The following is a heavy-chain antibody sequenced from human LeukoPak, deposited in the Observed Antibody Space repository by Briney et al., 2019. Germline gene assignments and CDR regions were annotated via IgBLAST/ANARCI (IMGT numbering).Heavy chain of an antibody. CDR1: GGTFSSYA. CDR2: INPSGGST. D-gene: IGHD2-21*02. J-gene: IGHJ4*02. Sequence: ASVKVSCKASGGTFSSYAISWVRQAPGQGLEWMGIINPSGGSTSYAQKFQGRVTMTRDTSTSTVYMELSSLRSEDTAVYYCARDLDVVVTGLVDYWGQGTLVTVSS. V-gene: IGHV1-46*01. CDR3: ARDLDVVVTGLVDY.